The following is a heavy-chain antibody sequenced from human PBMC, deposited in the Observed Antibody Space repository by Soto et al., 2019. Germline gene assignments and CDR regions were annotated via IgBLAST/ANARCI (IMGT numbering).Heavy chain of an antibody. V-gene: IGHV3-48*02. CDR2: ISSSSSTI. CDR3: AREYQLLPEYFDY. CDR1: GFTFSSYS. J-gene: IGHJ4*02. Sequence: EVQLVESGGGLVQPGGSLRLSCAASGFTFSSYSMNWVRQAPGKGLEWVSYISSSSSTIYYADSVKGRFTISRDNAKNSLYLQMNSLRYEDTAVYYCAREYQLLPEYFDYWGQGTLVTVSS. D-gene: IGHD2-2*01.